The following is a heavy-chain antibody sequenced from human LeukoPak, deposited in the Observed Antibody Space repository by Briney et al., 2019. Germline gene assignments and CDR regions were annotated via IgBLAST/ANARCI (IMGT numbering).Heavy chain of an antibody. CDR2: ISGSVSST. J-gene: IGHJ4*02. V-gene: IGHV3-23*01. CDR1: GFTFSSYA. Sequence: PGGSLRLSCAASGFTFSSYAMNWVRQAPGKGLEWVSAISGSVSSTYYADSVKGRFTISRDNSKNTLYLQMKSLRAEDTALYYCAKDVSQGRLLSAAAATTAFDYWGQGTLVTVSS. CDR3: AKDVSQGRLLSAAAATTAFDY. D-gene: IGHD6-13*01.